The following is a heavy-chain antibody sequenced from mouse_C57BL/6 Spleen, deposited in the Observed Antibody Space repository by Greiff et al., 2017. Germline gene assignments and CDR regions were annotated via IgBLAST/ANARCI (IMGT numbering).Heavy chain of an antibody. J-gene: IGHJ1*03. CDR3: ARSVTADFDV. Sequence: EVQLQQSGPELVKPGASVKISCKASGYTFTDYYMNWVKQSHGKSLEWIGDINPNNGGTSYNQKFKGKATLTVDKSSSTAYMELRSLTSEDSAVYYCARSVTADFDVWGTGTPVTVSS. CDR2: INPNNGGT. V-gene: IGHV1-26*01. D-gene: IGHD2-2*01. CDR1: GYTFTDYY.